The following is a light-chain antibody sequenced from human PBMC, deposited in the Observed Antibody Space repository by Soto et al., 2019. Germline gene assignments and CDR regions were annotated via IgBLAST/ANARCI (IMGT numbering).Light chain of an antibody. J-gene: IGKJ1*01. CDR3: QQYGSSPTWT. V-gene: IGKV3-20*01. Sequence: EIVLTQSPGTLSLSPGERATLSCRASQSVSSSYLAWYQQKPGQAPRLLIYGASSRATGITDRFSGSGSGTDFTLTISRLEPEDFAVYYCQQYGSSPTWTFGQGTKVDI. CDR2: GAS. CDR1: QSVSSSY.